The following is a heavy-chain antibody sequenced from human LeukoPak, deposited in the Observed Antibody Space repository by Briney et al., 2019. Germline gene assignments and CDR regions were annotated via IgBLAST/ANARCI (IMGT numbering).Heavy chain of an antibody. J-gene: IGHJ4*02. CDR2: IKADGSAK. D-gene: IGHD3-10*01. Sequence: GGSLRLSCAASGFTFSSYWMTWLRQAPGKGLEWVANIKADGSAKYFVDSVKGRFTISRDNAKNSLYLQMNSLRPEDTAVYYCARRDDSGSYFYWGQGTLVTVSS. V-gene: IGHV3-7*01. CDR3: ARRDDSGSYFY. CDR1: GFTFSSYW.